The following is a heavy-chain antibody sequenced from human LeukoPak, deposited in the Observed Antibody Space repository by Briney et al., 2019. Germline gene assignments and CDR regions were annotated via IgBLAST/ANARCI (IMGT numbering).Heavy chain of an antibody. J-gene: IGHJ4*02. Sequence: GSLRLSCAASGFTFSSYSMNWVRQAPGKGLEWVSSIRSSSSYIYYADSVKGRFTISRDNAKNSLYLQMNSLRAEDTAVYYCAKVGDIVVVPAALHYFDYWGQGTLVTVSS. CDR2: IRSSSSYI. CDR3: AKVGDIVVVPAALHYFDY. CDR1: GFTFSSYS. D-gene: IGHD2-2*01. V-gene: IGHV3-21*04.